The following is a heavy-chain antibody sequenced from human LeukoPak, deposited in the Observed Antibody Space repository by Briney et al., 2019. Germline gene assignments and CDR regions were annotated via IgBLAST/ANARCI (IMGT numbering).Heavy chain of an antibody. CDR1: GFTFDDYA. V-gene: IGHV3-9*01. CDR2: ISWNSGSI. J-gene: IGHJ4*02. D-gene: IGHD4-17*01. Sequence: GGSLRLSCAASGFTFDDYAMHWVRQAPGKGLGWVSGISWNSGSIGYADSVKGRFTISRDNAKNSLYLQMNSLRVEDTALYYCAKDKGSVTTGFDYWGQGTLVTVSS. CDR3: AKDKGSVTTGFDY.